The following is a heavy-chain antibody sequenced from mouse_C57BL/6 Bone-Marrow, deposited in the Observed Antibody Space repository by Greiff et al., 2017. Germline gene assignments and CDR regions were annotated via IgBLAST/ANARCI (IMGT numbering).Heavy chain of an antibody. J-gene: IGHJ3*01. Sequence: VQLKQPGAELVRPGTSVKLSCKASGYTFTSYWMHWVKQRPGQGLEWIGVIDPSDSYTNYNQKFKGKATLTVDTSSSTAYMQLSSLTSEDSAVYYCAEGFAYWGQGTLVTVAA. CDR2: IDPSDSYT. V-gene: IGHV1-59*01. CDR1: GYTFTSYW. CDR3: AEGFAY.